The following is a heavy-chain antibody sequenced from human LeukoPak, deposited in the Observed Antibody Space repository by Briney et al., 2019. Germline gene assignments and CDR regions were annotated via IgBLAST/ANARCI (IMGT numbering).Heavy chain of an antibody. Sequence: GSSVKVSCKASGGTFSSYAISWVRQAPGQGLEWMGGIIPIFGTANYAQKFQGRVTITADESTSTAYMELSSLRSEDTAVYYCARGWFGEISYYFDYWGQGTRITVSS. D-gene: IGHD3-10*01. CDR1: GGTFSSYA. J-gene: IGHJ4*02. CDR2: IIPIFGTA. V-gene: IGHV1-69*01. CDR3: ARGWFGEISYYFDY.